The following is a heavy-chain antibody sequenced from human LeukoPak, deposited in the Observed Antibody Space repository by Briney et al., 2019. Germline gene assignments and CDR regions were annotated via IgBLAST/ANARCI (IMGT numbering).Heavy chain of an antibody. V-gene: IGHV4-39*07. D-gene: IGHD5-18*01. CDR1: GGSISSSSYS. CDR2: INHSGST. CDR3: ARGELWWGFDY. Sequence: PSETLSLTCTVSGGSISSSSYSWSWIRQPPGKGLEWIGEINHSGSTNYNPSLKSRVTISVDTSKNQFSLKLSSVTAADTAVYYCARGELWWGFDYWGQGTLVTVSS. J-gene: IGHJ4*02.